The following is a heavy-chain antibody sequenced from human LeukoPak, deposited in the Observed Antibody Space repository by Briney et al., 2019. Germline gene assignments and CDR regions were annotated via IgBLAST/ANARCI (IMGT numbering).Heavy chain of an antibody. CDR3: ARGNGYSGWFDP. J-gene: IGHJ5*02. V-gene: IGHV4-59*01. CDR1: GGSISSYY. CDR2: IYYSGST. D-gene: IGHD5-24*01. Sequence: PSETLSLTCTVSGGSISSYYWSWIRQPPGKGPEWIGYIYYSGSTNYNPSLKSRVTISVDTSKNQFSLKLSSVTAADTAVYYCARGNGYSGWFDPWGQGTLVTVSS.